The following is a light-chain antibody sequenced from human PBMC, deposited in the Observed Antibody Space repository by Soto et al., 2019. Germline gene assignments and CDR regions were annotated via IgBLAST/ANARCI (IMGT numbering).Light chain of an antibody. CDR1: QSISRN. CDR2: GAS. CDR3: QQFNYWPFT. Sequence: EIVMTQSPATLSVSPGERATLSCRASQSISRNLAWYQQKPGQSPRLLIYGASARATGIPDRFSGSGSGTEFTLTISSLQSEDFALYFCQQFNYWPFTFGPGTKVDIK. J-gene: IGKJ3*01. V-gene: IGKV3-15*01.